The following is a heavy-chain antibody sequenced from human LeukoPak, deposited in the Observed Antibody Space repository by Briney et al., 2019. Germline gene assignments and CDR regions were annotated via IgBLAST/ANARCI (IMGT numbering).Heavy chain of an antibody. Sequence: SVKVSCKASGGTFSSYAISWVRQAPGQGLEWMGGIIPIFGTASYAQKFQGRVTITADESTSTAYMELSSLRSEDTAVYYCARDIVVVPAAIRFDPWGQGTLVTVSS. CDR3: ARDIVVVPAAIRFDP. J-gene: IGHJ5*02. D-gene: IGHD2-2*02. CDR1: GGTFSSYA. CDR2: IIPIFGTA. V-gene: IGHV1-69*13.